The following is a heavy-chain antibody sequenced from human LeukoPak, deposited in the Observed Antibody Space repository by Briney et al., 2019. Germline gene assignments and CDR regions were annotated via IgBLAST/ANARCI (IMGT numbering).Heavy chain of an antibody. D-gene: IGHD3-3*01. CDR3: AKGHHLGVVMGNYFDY. CDR1: GFTFSSYS. J-gene: IGHJ4*02. Sequence: PGGSLRLSCAASGFTFSSYSMNWVRQAPGKGLEWVSSISSSSSYIYYADSVKGRFTISRDNSKNTLYLQMNSLRAEDTAVFYCAKGHHLGVVMGNYFDYWGQGTLVTVSS. V-gene: IGHV3-21*04. CDR2: ISSSSSYI.